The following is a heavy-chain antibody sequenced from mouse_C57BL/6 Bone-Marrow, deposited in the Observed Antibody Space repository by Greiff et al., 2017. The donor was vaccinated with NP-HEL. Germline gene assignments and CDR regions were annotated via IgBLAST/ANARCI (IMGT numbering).Heavy chain of an antibody. J-gene: IGHJ2*01. CDR3: ARNYGLDY. V-gene: IGHV5-6*01. CDR1: GFTFSSYG. D-gene: IGHD1-1*01. CDR2: ISSGGSYT. Sequence: EVKLMESGGDLVKPGGSLKLSCAASGFTFSSYGMSWVRQTPDKRLEWVATISSGGSYTYYPDSVKGRFTISRDNAKNTLYLQMSSLKSEDTAMDYCARNYGLDYWGQGTTLTVSS.